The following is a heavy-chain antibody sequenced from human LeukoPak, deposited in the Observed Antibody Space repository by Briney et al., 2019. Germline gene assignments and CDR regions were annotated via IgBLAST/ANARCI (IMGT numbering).Heavy chain of an antibody. J-gene: IGHJ4*02. Sequence: PGGSLRLSCAASGFTFSNYAMSWVRQAPGKGLGWVSAISGSGGSTYYADSVKGRFTISRDNSKNTLYLQMNSLRAEDTAVYYCANGEGLRYFDAKAFDYWGQGTLVTVSS. CDR1: GFTFSNYA. CDR3: ANGEGLRYFDAKAFDY. CDR2: ISGSGGST. V-gene: IGHV3-23*01. D-gene: IGHD3-9*01.